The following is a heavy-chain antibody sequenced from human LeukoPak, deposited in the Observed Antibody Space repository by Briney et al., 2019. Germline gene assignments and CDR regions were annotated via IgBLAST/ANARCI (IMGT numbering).Heavy chain of an antibody. D-gene: IGHD3-9*01. J-gene: IGHJ4*02. V-gene: IGHV3-74*01. Sequence: PGGSLRLSCAASGFNLSKYWMHCVRQAPGNGLAWVSRITSDATTTAYADSVKGRFPISRDSAKNMLYLQMNSLRVEDTAMYYCASRGDNYAILGLDYWGQGTLVTVSS. CDR2: ITSDATTT. CDR1: GFNLSKYW. CDR3: ASRGDNYAILGLDY.